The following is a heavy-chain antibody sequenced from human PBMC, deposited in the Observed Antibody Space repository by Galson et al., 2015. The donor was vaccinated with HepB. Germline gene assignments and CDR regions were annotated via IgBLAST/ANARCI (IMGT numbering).Heavy chain of an antibody. CDR2: FDPEDGET. J-gene: IGHJ4*02. CDR3: ATSYYYDSSGYRDPPLYYFDY. CDR1: GYTLTELS. Sequence: SVKVSCKVSGYTLTELSMHWVRQAPGKGLEWMGGFDPEDGETIYAQKFQGRVTMTEDTSTDTAYMELSSLRSEDTAVYYCATSYYYDSSGYRDPPLYYFDYWGQGTLVTVSS. V-gene: IGHV1-24*01. D-gene: IGHD3-22*01.